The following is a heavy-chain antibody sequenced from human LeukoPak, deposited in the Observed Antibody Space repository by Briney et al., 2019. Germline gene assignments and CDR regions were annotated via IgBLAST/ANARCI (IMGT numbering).Heavy chain of an antibody. V-gene: IGHV3-7*01. J-gene: IGHJ5*02. CDR3: ASSRRDGYNLGWFDP. CDR1: GFTFSSYW. Sequence: PGGSLRLSCAASGFTFSSYWMSWVRQAPGKGLEWVANIKQDGSEKYYVDSVKGRFTISRDNAKNSLYLQMNSLRAEDTAVYYCASSRRDGYNLGWFDPWGQGTLVTVSS. D-gene: IGHD5-24*01. CDR2: IKQDGSEK.